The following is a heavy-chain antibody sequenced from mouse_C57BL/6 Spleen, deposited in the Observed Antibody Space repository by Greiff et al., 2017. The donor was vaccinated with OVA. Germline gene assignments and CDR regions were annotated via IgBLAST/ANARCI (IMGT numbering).Heavy chain of an antibody. CDR1: GYSITSGYY. J-gene: IGHJ1*03. CDR2: ISYDGSN. CDR3: AREEGYGNPYWYFDV. D-gene: IGHD2-10*02. V-gene: IGHV3-6*01. Sequence: EVKLQESGPGLVKPSQSLSLTCSVTGYSITSGYYWNWIRQFPGNKLEWMGYISYDGSNNYNPSLKNRIYITRDTAKNQFFLKLNSVTTEDTATYYCAREEGYGNPYWYFDVWGTGTTVTVSS.